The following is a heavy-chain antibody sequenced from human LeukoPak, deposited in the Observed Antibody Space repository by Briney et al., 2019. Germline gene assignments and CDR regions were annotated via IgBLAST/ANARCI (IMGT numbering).Heavy chain of an antibody. CDR3: AREESARPRGMFDY. J-gene: IGHJ4*02. Sequence: PGGSLRLSCAASGFTFSSYWMHWVRQAPGKGLVWVSRINSDGSSTSYADSVKGRFTISRDNSKNTLYLQMNSLRAEDTAVYYCAREESARPRGMFDYWGQGTLVTVSS. D-gene: IGHD6-6*01. CDR1: GFTFSSYW. CDR2: INSDGSST. V-gene: IGHV3-74*01.